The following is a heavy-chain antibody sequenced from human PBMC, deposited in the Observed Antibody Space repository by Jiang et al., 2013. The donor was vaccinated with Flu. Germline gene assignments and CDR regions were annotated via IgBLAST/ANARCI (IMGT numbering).Heavy chain of an antibody. CDR3: ARAPLTFSQVVVITPADY. D-gene: IGHD3-22*01. Sequence: GQGLEWMGWISAYNGNTNYAQKLQGRVTMTTDTSTSTAYMELRSLRSDDTAVYYCARAPLTFSQVVVITPADYWGQGTLVTVSS. J-gene: IGHJ4*02. CDR2: ISAYNGNT. V-gene: IGHV1-18*01.